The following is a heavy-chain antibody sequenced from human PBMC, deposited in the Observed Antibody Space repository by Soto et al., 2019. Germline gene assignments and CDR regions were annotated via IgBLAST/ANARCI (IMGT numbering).Heavy chain of an antibody. J-gene: IGHJ4*02. CDR2: IDPSDSYT. CDR1: GYSFTSYW. D-gene: IGHD6-19*01. Sequence: PGESLKISCKGSGYSFTSYWISWVLQMPGKGLEWMGRIDPSDSYTNYSPSFQGHVTISADKSISTAYLKWSSLKASDTAMYYCERRQIAVAGTGAFDYWGQGTLVTVSS. V-gene: IGHV5-10-1*01. CDR3: ERRQIAVAGTGAFDY.